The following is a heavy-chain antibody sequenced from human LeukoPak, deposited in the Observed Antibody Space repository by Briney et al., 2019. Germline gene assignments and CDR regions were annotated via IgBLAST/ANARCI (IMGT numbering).Heavy chain of an antibody. CDR1: GFTFSSYW. Sequence: GGSLRLSCAASGFTFSSYWMSWVRQAPGKGLEWVANIKQDGSEKYYVDSVKGRFTISRDNAKNSLYLQMNSLRAEDTAVYYCARDQAAAGGSVYYYYTDVWGKGTTVTVSS. CDR3: ARDQAAAGGSVYYYYTDV. V-gene: IGHV3-7*01. J-gene: IGHJ6*03. D-gene: IGHD2-15*01. CDR2: IKQDGSEK.